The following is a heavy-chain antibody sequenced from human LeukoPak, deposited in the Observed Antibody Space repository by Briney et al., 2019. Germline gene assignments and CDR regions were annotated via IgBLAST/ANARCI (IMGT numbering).Heavy chain of an antibody. Sequence: ASVKVSCKASGYTFTGYYMHWVRQAPGQGLEWMGWINPNSGGTNYAQKFQGRVTMTRDTSISTAYMELSRLRSDDTALYYCARDSPQWELPFDYWGQGTLVTVSS. CDR2: INPNSGGT. CDR1: GYTFTGYY. V-gene: IGHV1-2*02. J-gene: IGHJ4*02. D-gene: IGHD1-26*01. CDR3: ARDSPQWELPFDY.